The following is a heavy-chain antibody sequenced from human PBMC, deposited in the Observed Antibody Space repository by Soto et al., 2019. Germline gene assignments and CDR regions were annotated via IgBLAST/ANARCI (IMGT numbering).Heavy chain of an antibody. D-gene: IGHD3-22*01. CDR3: ARDSSGYYGFDY. CDR2: IYWDDDK. CDR1: GFSLSTRGVG. Sequence: QITLKESGPTLVKPTQTLTLTCTFSGFSLSTRGVGVGWIRQPPGKALEWLALIYWDDDKRYSPSLKSRLTIPKDTSKNQVVLTMTNMDPVDTATYYCARDSSGYYGFDYWGQGTLVTVSS. V-gene: IGHV2-5*02. J-gene: IGHJ4*02.